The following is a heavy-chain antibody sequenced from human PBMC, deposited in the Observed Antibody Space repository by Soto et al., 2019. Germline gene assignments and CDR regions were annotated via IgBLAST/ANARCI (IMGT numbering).Heavy chain of an antibody. CDR2: IIPIFGTA. CDR3: AREWDIVVVPAAIPRGYSYGMFGY. J-gene: IGHJ4*02. Sequence: SVKVSCKASGGPFSSYAISLVRQAPGHGLEWIGGIIPIFGTANYSQKFHGRVTITADKSTSTAYMELSSLRSEETAVYYCAREWDIVVVPAAIPRGYSYGMFGYWGQGTLVTVSS. V-gene: IGHV1-69*06. CDR1: GGPFSSYA. D-gene: IGHD2-2*01.